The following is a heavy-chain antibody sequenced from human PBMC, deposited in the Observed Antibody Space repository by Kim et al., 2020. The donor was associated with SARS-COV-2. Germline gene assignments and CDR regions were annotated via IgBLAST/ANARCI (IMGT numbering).Heavy chain of an antibody. V-gene: IGHV3-49*03. J-gene: IGHJ4*02. CDR2: IRSKAYGGTT. Sequence: GGSLRLSCTASGFTFGDYAMSWFRQAPGKGLEWVGFIRSKAYGGTTEYAASVKGRFTISRDNSKSIAYLQMNSLKTEDTAVYYCTRDWQWLVPGYWGQGTLVTVSS. CDR1: GFTFGDYA. D-gene: IGHD6-19*01. CDR3: TRDWQWLVPGY.